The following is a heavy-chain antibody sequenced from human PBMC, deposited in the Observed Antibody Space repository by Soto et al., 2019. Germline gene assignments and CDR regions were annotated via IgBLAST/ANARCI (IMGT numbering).Heavy chain of an antibody. CDR3: ARMSRLVNY. J-gene: IGHJ4*02. D-gene: IGHD2-8*02. CDR2: VFYSGSA. CDR1: GDAITSSSYF. Sequence: QVQLQESGPGLVKPSETLSLTCTVSGDAITSSSYFWSWIRQPPGKGLEWIGYVFYSGSANYNPSLKSRVTISVDTSSSTFALNLTSVTAADTAVYYCARMSRLVNYWGRGTLVTVSS. V-gene: IGHV4-61*01.